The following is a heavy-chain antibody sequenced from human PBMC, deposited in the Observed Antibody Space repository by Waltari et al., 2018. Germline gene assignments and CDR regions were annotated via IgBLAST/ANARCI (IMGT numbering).Heavy chain of an antibody. J-gene: IGHJ4*02. CDR1: GGSISSGSYY. Sequence: QVQLQESGPGLVKPSQTLSLTCTVSGGSISSGSYYWSWIRQPAGKGLEWIGYIYTSGSTNYNPSLKSRVTRSVDTSKNQFSLKLSSVTAADTAVYYCAGSIAARRFGYWGQGTLVTVSS. V-gene: IGHV4-61*09. CDR3: AGSIAARRFGY. D-gene: IGHD6-6*01. CDR2: IYTSGST.